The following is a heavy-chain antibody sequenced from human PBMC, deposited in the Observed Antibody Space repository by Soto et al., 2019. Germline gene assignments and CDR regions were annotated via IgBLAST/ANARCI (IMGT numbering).Heavy chain of an antibody. CDR2: IIPIFGTA. CDR3: ARGGITGTTDLYYYGMDV. Sequence: ASVKVSCKASGGTFSSYAISWVRQAPGQGLEWMGGIIPIFGTANYAQKFQGRVTITADESTSTAYMELSSLRSEDTAVYYCARGGITGTTDLYYYGMDVWGQGTTVTVSS. J-gene: IGHJ6*02. CDR1: GGTFSSYA. V-gene: IGHV1-69*13. D-gene: IGHD1-7*01.